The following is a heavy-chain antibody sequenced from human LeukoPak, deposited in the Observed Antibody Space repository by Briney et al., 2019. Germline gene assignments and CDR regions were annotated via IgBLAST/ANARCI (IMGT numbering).Heavy chain of an antibody. CDR1: GYTFTGYY. D-gene: IGHD3-3*01. J-gene: IGHJ4*02. CDR3: ARDPNPPYDFWSGYPTNYFDY. CDR2: INPNSGGT. V-gene: IGHV1-2*02. Sequence: ASVKVSCKASGYTFTGYYMPWVRQAPGQGLEWMGWINPNSGGTNYAQKFQGRVTMTRDTSISTAYMELSRLRSDDTAVYYCARDPNPPYDFWSGYPTNYFDYWGQGTLVTVSS.